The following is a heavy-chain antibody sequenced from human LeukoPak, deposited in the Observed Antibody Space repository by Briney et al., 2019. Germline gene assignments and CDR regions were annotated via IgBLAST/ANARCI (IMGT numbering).Heavy chain of an antibody. D-gene: IGHD5-12*01. J-gene: IGHJ4*02. CDR1: GFTFSSYG. Sequence: PGGSLRLSCAASGFTFSSYGMHWVRQAPGKGLEWVAFIRYDGSNKYYADSVKGRFTISRDNSKNTLYLQMNSLRAEDTAVYYCAKDRPSGYDRRTPPDYWGQGTLVTVSS. CDR2: IRYDGSNK. V-gene: IGHV3-30*02. CDR3: AKDRPSGYDRRTPPDY.